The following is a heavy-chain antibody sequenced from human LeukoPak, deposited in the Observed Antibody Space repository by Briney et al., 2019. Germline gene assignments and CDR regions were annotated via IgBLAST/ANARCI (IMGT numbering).Heavy chain of an antibody. J-gene: IGHJ4*02. CDR2: IYHSGST. CDR1: GYSISSGYY. CDR3: ARDPTVRGVIGY. D-gene: IGHD3-10*01. V-gene: IGHV4-38-2*02. Sequence: SETLSLTCTVSGYSISSGYYWGWIRQPPGKGLEWIGSIYHSGSTYYNPSLKSRVTISVDTSKNQFSLKLSSVTAADTAVYYCARDPTVRGVIGYWGQGTLVTVSS.